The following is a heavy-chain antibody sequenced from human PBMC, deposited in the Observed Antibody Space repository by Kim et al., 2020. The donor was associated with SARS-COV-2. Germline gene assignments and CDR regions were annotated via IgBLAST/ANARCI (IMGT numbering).Heavy chain of an antibody. CDR1: GFSFSRYG. Sequence: GGSLRLSCAASGFSFSRYGIHWVRQAPGKGLEWVAVISYDEIKYYGDSVNGRFTFSRDNSQNTVYLQMDSLRAEDTAVYFCAKDEGEIWLSGALDMWGQGTMVTVSS. V-gene: IGHV3-30*18. CDR2: ISYDEIK. CDR3: AKDEGEIWLSGALDM. D-gene: IGHD5-12*01. J-gene: IGHJ3*02.